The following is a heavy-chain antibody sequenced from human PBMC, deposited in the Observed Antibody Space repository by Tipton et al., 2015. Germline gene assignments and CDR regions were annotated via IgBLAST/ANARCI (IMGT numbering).Heavy chain of an antibody. CDR3: AREPNPLPFPGYYYYAMDF. V-gene: IGHV3-15*05. Sequence: SLRLSCAASGFTFSSYSMNWVRQAPGKGLEWLGRIKSEGDGDMTDYIAPVKGRFTISRDNAKNTLVLQMNSLRAEDTAIYYCAREPNPLPFPGYYYYAMDFWGQGTTVAVSS. CDR2: IKSEGDGDMT. CDR1: GFTFSSYS. D-gene: IGHD2-21*02. J-gene: IGHJ6*02.